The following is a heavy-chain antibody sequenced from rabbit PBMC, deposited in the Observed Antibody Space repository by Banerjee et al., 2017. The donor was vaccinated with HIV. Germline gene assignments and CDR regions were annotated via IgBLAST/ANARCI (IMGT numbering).Heavy chain of an antibody. V-gene: IGHV1S40*01. CDR1: GLSFSGYW. CDR3: ARGVDDSYGNTDL. D-gene: IGHD6-1*01. J-gene: IGHJ4*01. Sequence: QSLEESGGDLVKPGASLTLTCTASGLSFSGYWMSWVRQAPGKGLEWIACIATSSGSTWYASWATGRFTISKTSSSTVTLQMTSLTAADTATYFCARGVDDSYGNTDLWGPGTLVTVS. CDR2: IATSSGST.